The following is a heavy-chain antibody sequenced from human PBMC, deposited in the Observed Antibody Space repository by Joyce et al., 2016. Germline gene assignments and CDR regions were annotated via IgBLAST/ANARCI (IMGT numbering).Heavy chain of an antibody. CDR2: ISSSSSTI. D-gene: IGHD3-16*01. CDR1: GFTFRSYG. J-gene: IGHJ6*02. V-gene: IGHV3-48*01. CDR3: AVLHDYGVHGMDV. Sequence: EVQLVESGGGLEQPGGSLRLSCAASGFTFRSYGVSWVRQAPGKGLQWSSDISSSSSTIDYADPVKGRFIISRDNAKNSLYLQMNSLRAEDTAVYYCAVLHDYGVHGMDVWGQGTTVTVSS.